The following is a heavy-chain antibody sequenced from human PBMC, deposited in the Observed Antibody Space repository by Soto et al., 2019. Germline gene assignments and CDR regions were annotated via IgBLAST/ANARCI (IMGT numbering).Heavy chain of an antibody. CDR3: ARPGGYSYGHLNWFDP. J-gene: IGHJ5*02. CDR2: IYYSGGT. V-gene: IGHV4-39*01. Sequence: SETLSLTCTVSGGSISSSSYYWGWIRQPPGKGREWIGSIYYSGGTYYNPSLKSGVTISVDTSKNQFSLKLSSVTAAETAVYYCARPGGYSYGHLNWFDPWGQRTLVSLSS. CDR1: GGSISSSSYY. D-gene: IGHD5-18*01.